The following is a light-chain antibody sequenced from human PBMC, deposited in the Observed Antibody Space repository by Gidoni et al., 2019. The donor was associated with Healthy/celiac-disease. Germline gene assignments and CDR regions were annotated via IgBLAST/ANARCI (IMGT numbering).Light chain of an antibody. Sequence: DIVLTQSPGTLSLSPGERATLSCRASQSVSSSYLAWYQQKPGQAPRLLIYGASSRATGIPDRFSGSGSGTDFTLTISRLEPEDFAVYYCQQYGSSPPLTYTFGHXTKLGIK. CDR2: GAS. CDR1: QSVSSSY. CDR3: QQYGSSPPLTYT. J-gene: IGKJ2*01. V-gene: IGKV3-20*01.